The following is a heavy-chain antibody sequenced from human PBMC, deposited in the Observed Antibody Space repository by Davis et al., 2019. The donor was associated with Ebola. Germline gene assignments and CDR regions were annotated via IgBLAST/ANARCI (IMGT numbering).Heavy chain of an antibody. J-gene: IGHJ5*02. CDR2: VHYTGST. CDR3: ARNSITKFNWLDP. D-gene: IGHD1-14*01. Sequence: SETLSLTCTVSGGSISGYYWSWIRQSPGKGMEWIGYVHYTGSTDYNPSLKSRVTISVDTSRNQFSLKMRSVTAADTAVYYCARNSITKFNWLDPWGQGALVTVSS. V-gene: IGHV4-59*01. CDR1: GGSISGYY.